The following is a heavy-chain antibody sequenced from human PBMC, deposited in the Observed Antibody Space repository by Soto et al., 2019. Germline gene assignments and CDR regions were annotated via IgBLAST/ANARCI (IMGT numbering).Heavy chain of an antibody. J-gene: IGHJ4*02. CDR2: IKLDGGEK. V-gene: IGHV3-7*05. CDR3: ARAISSVGGY. Sequence: GGSLRLSCVASGFTLSSYWMNWVRQAPGKGLEWVANIKLDGGEKNYMDSVKGRFTISGDKDKNSIYLQMNSLRAEDTAVYYCARAISSVGGYWGQGTLVTVSS. CDR1: GFTLSSYW. D-gene: IGHD2-21*01.